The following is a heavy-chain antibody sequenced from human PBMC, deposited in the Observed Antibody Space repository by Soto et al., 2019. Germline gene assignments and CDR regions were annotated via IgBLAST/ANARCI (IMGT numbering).Heavy chain of an antibody. CDR2: IYHSGST. D-gene: IGHD6-6*01. Sequence: SETLSLTCAVSGGSISSSNWWSWVRQPPGKGLEWIGEIYHSGSTNYNPSLKSRVTISVDKSKNQFSLKLSSVTAADTAVYYCARDLAANVAHSRSSNDVREGWFDPWGQGTLVTVSS. J-gene: IGHJ5*02. CDR1: GGSISSSNW. V-gene: IGHV4-4*02. CDR3: ARDLAANVAHSRSSNDVREGWFDP.